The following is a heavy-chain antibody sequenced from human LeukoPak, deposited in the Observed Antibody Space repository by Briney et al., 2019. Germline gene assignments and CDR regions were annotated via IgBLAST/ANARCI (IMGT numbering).Heavy chain of an antibody. J-gene: IGHJ4*02. CDR1: GFPFSSYA. CDR2: IIGVGGTT. CDR3: AHLYDSSGYYYY. Sequence: GGSLSFSCPASGFPFSSYAMGWVRQAPGRGLGGFSAIIGVGGTTYYADSVKGPFTISRDNSKNTMYLQMNSLRAEDTAVYYCAHLYDSSGYYYYWGQGTLVTVSS. V-gene: IGHV3-23*01. D-gene: IGHD3-22*01.